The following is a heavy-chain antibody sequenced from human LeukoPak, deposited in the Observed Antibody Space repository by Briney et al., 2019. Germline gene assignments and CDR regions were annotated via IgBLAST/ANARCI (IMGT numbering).Heavy chain of an antibody. CDR3: ARDVRPDY. CDR1: GFTFSSYW. Sequence: GGSLRLSCAASGFTFSSYWMSWVRQAPGEGLEWVANIKQDGTEKYYMDSVKGRFSISRDNAKNSLYLQMNALRAEDTAVYYCARDVRPDYLGQGTLVTVST. V-gene: IGHV3-7*04. CDR2: IKQDGTEK. D-gene: IGHD6-6*01. J-gene: IGHJ4*02.